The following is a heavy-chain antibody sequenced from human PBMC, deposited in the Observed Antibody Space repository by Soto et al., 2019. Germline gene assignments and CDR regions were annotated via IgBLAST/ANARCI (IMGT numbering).Heavy chain of an antibody. D-gene: IGHD5-18*01. V-gene: IGHV3-73*01. CDR3: TSDTARVYYGMDV. CDR1: GFTFSGSA. J-gene: IGHJ6*02. Sequence: GGSLRLSCAASGFTFSGSAMHWVRQASGKGLEWVGRIRSKANSYATAYAASVKGRFTISRDDSKNTAHLQMNSLKTEDTAVYYCTSDTARVYYGMDVWGQWTTVTVSS. CDR2: IRSKANSYAT.